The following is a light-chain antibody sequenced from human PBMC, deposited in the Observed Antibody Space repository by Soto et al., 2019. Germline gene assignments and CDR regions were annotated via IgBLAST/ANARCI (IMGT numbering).Light chain of an antibody. CDR2: EVN. Sequence: QSVLSQPASMSGSPGQSITISCTGTSSDVGGYDSASWYQQHPGEAPKLIIFEVNIRPSGLSHRFSGSKSGNTASLTISGLQAEDEAHYYCLSKTSTISYVFGTGTKVTVL. CDR3: LSKTSTISYV. CDR1: SSDVGGYDS. V-gene: IGLV2-14*01. J-gene: IGLJ1*01.